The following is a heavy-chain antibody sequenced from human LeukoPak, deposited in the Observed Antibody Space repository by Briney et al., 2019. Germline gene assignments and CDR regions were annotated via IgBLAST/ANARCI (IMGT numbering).Heavy chain of an antibody. J-gene: IGHJ3*02. CDR3: AKKYSSVPLGAFDI. V-gene: IGHV3-13*05. CDR1: GFTFSSYD. CDR2: IGTAGDP. D-gene: IGHD6-19*01. Sequence: GGSLRLSCAASGFTFSSYDMHWVRQATGKGLEWVSAIGTAGDPYYPGSVKGRFTISRENAKNSLYLQMNSLRAGDTAVYYCAKKYSSVPLGAFDIWGQGTMVTVSS.